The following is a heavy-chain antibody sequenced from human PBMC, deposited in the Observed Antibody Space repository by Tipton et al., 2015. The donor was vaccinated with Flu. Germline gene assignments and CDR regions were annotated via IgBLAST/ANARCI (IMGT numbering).Heavy chain of an antibody. D-gene: IGHD3-10*01. Sequence: TLSLTCTVFGGSIGSSTYYWGWIRQPPGKGLEWIGSLYDSGSTNYNPSLKSRLTMSVDASKQQFSLKLSSMTAADTAVYYCARGSGSGTFMIFDLWGQGTLVTVSS. J-gene: IGHJ4*02. V-gene: IGHV4-39*07. CDR1: GGSIGSSTYY. CDR3: ARGSGSGTFMIFDL. CDR2: LYDSGST.